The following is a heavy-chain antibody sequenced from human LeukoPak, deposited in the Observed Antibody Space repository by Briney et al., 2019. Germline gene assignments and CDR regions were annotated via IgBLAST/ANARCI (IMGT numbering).Heavy chain of an antibody. CDR2: ISPSSTLI. CDR3: ASLASEWELPEVDY. J-gene: IGHJ4*02. Sequence: PGGSLRLSCAASGFTFSSYAMNWVRQAPGTGLELVSYISPSSTLIYYADSVKGRFTISRDNAKKSLFLQMNSLRAEDTAVYYCASLASEWELPEVDYWGLGTLVTVSS. CDR1: GFTFSSYA. V-gene: IGHV3-48*01. D-gene: IGHD1-26*01.